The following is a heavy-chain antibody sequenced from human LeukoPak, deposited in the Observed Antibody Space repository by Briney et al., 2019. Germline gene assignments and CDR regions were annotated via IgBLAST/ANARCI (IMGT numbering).Heavy chain of an antibody. V-gene: IGHV3-74*01. CDR1: GFTFSSYW. D-gene: IGHD3-10*01. J-gene: IGHJ4*02. CDR3: PRGAGGDVCVDY. Sequence: GGSLRLSCAASGFTFSSYWMHWVRQAPGKGLVWVSRINSDGSSTSYADSVKGRFTISRDNAKNTLYLQMNSLRAEDTAVYYCPRGAGGDVCVDYWGQGTLVTVSS. CDR2: INSDGSST.